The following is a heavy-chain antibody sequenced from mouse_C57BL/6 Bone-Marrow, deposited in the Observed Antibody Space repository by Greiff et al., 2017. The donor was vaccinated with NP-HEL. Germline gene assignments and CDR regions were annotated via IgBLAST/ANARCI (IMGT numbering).Heavy chain of an antibody. CDR1: GFTFSDYG. CDR2: ISSGSSTI. D-gene: IGHD1-1*01. J-gene: IGHJ4*01. Sequence: EVQRVESGGGLVKPGGSLKLSCAASGFTFSDYGMHWVRQAPEKGLEWVAYISSGSSTIYYADTVKGRFTISRDNAKNTLFLQMTSLRSEDTAMYYCARGPYYYGSSYVGNAMDYWGQGTSVTVSS. V-gene: IGHV5-17*01. CDR3: ARGPYYYGSSYVGNAMDY.